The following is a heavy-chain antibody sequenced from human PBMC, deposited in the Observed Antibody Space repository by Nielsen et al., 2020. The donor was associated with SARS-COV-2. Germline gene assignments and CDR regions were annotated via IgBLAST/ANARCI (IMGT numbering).Heavy chain of an antibody. CDR2: ISWNSGSI. CDR3: AREYLGWFDP. V-gene: IGHV3-9*01. Sequence: LSLTCAVSGFIFDDYAMHWVRQAPGKGLEWVSGISWNSGSIAYADSVKGRFTISRDNVKNSLYLQMNSLRAEDTAVYYCAREYLGWFDPWGQGTLVTVSS. J-gene: IGHJ5*02. CDR1: GFIFDDYA.